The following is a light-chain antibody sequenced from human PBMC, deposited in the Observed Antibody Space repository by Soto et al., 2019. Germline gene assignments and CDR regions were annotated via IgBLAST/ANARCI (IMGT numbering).Light chain of an antibody. CDR2: EVS. CDR1: SSDVGRHDY. V-gene: IGLV2-8*01. J-gene: IGLJ1*01. Sequence: QSVLTQPPSASGSPGQSVTISCTVTSSDVGRHDYVSWYQQHPGKATKLMIYEVSKRPSGVPDRFSGSKSGNTASLTVTGLQAEDEADYYCSSYAGMDNSVLGTGTKVTVL. CDR3: SSYAGMDNSV.